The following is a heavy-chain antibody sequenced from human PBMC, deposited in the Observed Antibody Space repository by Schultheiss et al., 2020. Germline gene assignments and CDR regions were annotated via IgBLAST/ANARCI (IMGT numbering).Heavy chain of an antibody. J-gene: IGHJ4*02. V-gene: IGHV4-34*01. D-gene: IGHD3-10*01. CDR2: INHSGST. CDR1: GGSFSRYY. CDR3: ARDQGV. Sequence: SETLSLTCAVYGGSFSRYYWSWIRQTPGKGLEWIGEINHSGSTNYNPSLKSRVTISVDTSKNQFSLKLSSVTAADTAVYYCARDQGVWGQGTLVTVSS.